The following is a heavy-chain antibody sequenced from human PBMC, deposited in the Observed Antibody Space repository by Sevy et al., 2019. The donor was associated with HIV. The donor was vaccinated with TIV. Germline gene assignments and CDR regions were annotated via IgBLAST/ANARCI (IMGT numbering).Heavy chain of an antibody. CDR2: IGTAGDT. CDR3: ARGGGRGGDYSNYEFDY. J-gene: IGHJ4*02. Sequence: GGSLRLSCVASGFTFSSYDMHWVRQATGKGLEWVSAIGTAGDTYYPGSVKGRFTISRENAKNSLYLQMNSLRAGDTAVYYCARGGGRGGDYSNYEFDYWGQGTLVTVSS. D-gene: IGHD4-4*01. CDR1: GFTFSSYD. V-gene: IGHV3-13*01.